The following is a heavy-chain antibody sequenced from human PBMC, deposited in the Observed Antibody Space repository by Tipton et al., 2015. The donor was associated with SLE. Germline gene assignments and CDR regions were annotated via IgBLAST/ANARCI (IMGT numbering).Heavy chain of an antibody. CDR1: GFTFSSYW. Sequence: GSLRLSCAASGFTFSSYWMSWVRQAPGKGLEWVANIKPDGSEKYYVDSVKGRFTISRDNAKNSLYLQMNSVRAEDTAVYYCARVLGYNYGLSIDYWGQGTLVTVSS. J-gene: IGHJ4*02. CDR2: IKPDGSEK. V-gene: IGHV3-7*01. CDR3: ARVLGYNYGLSIDY. D-gene: IGHD5-18*01.